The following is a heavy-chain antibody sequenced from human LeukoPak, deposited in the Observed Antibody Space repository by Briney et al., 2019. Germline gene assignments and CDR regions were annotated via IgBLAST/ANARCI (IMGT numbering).Heavy chain of an antibody. D-gene: IGHD3-3*01. J-gene: IGHJ4*02. V-gene: IGHV1-24*01. CDR3: ATRGSDFWSGFDY. CDR1: GNTLRELP. Sequence: ASVKISCKLSGNTLRELPIQWVRQAGGKGLEWMAGFDPENAEIVYAQKFQGRVTMTEDTSTNTAYMELTSLTSDDTALYYCATRGSDFWSGFDYWGQGTQVTVSS. CDR2: FDPENAEI.